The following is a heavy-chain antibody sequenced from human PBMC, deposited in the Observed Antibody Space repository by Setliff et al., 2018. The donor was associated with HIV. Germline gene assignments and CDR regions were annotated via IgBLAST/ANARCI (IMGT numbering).Heavy chain of an antibody. D-gene: IGHD3-10*01. V-gene: IGHV4-39*02. CDR1: RGSISAYY. J-gene: IGHJ4*02. CDR3: ARRAPRVTMVRGVIKSVPYYFDY. CDR2: MYYTRSA. Sequence: SETLSLTCTVSRGSISAYYWGWIRQPPGKGLEYIATMYYTRSAYYSPSLKSRVTMSLDTSKNHFSLRLTSVTAADTAVYYCARRAPRVTMVRGVIKSVPYYFDYWGQGTLVPVSS.